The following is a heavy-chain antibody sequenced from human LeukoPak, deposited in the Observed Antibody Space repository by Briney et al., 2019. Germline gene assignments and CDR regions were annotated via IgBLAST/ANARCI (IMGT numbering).Heavy chain of an antibody. CDR1: GFTFSNAW. Sequence: PGGSLRLSRAASGFTFSNAWMSWVRQAPGKGLEWVSSISSSSSYIYYADSVKGRFTISRDNAKNSLYLQMNSLRAEDTAVYYCARGARSWYGDYWGQGTLVTVSS. CDR2: ISSSSSYI. J-gene: IGHJ4*02. CDR3: ARGARSWYGDY. V-gene: IGHV3-21*01. D-gene: IGHD6-13*01.